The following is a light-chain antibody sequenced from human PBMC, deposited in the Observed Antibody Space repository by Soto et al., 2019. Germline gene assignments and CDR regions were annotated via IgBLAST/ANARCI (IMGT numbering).Light chain of an antibody. CDR2: AAS. CDR3: QQSYSIPLT. V-gene: IGKV1-39*01. J-gene: IGKJ4*01. CDR1: QSISTY. Sequence: DIQMTQSPSSLSASVGDRVTITCRASQSISTYLNWYQQKPGKAPHLLIYAASTLQSGVPSRFSGTGSGTDFTLTIDTLQPEDFATYYCQQSYSIPLTFGGGTKVEIK.